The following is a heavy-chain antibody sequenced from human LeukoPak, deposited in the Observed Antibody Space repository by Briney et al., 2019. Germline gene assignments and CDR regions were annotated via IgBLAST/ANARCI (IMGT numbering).Heavy chain of an antibody. CDR2: GYYNGRT. CDR1: DGSINLYQ. J-gene: IGHJ1*01. CDR3: ARGQTVNTNPDYFNL. Sequence: SETLSLTCSVSDGSINLYQWSWIRQPPGKGLEWIGYGYYNGRTRYNPSLEGRVTISVDTSKNQFSLKLKSVRAADTAVYFCARGQTVNTNPDYFNLWGQGTLVVVSS. V-gene: IGHV4-59*01. D-gene: IGHD4-17*01.